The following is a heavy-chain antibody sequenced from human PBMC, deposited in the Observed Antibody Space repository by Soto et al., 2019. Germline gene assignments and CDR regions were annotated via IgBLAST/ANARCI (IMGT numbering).Heavy chain of an antibody. J-gene: IGHJ6*01. CDR2: ISYDGSNK. V-gene: IGHV3-30*18. CDR3: AKDRWSYGYYSYYGMDV. D-gene: IGHD5-18*01. Sequence: QVQLVESGGGVVQPGRSLRLSCAASGFTFSSYGMHWVRQAPGKGLEWVAVISYDGSNKYYADSVKGRFTISRDNSKNPLYLQMNSLRAEDTAVYYCAKDRWSYGYYSYYGMDVWGQGTTVTVSS. CDR1: GFTFSSYG.